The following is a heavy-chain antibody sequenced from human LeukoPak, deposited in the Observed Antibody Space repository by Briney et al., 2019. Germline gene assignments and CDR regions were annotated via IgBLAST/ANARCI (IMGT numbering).Heavy chain of an antibody. CDR1: GFTFSNYA. J-gene: IGHJ5*02. Sequence: GGSLRLSCAASGFTFSNYAMHWVRQAPGKGLEWVAVISYDGSNKYYTDSVKGRFTISRDNSKNTLYLQMNSLRAGDTAVYYCARLGDSSPWGQGTLVTVS. V-gene: IGHV3-30*04. CDR3: ARLGDSSP. CDR2: ISYDGSNK. D-gene: IGHD3-16*01.